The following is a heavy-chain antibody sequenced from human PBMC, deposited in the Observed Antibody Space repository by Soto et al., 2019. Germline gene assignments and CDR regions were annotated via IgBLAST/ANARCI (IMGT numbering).Heavy chain of an antibody. Sequence: PGGSLRLSCAASGFGLSDHGVNWVRQAPGKGLEWISSVNRGASSLYYAESVKGRFTMSRDDAKNSVYLQMNSLRDEDTAVYYCARQINWRDGGAWGQGTLVTVSS. D-gene: IGHD3-16*01. V-gene: IGHV3-48*02. J-gene: IGHJ5*02. CDR3: ARQINWRDGGA. CDR1: GFGLSDHG. CDR2: VNRGASSL.